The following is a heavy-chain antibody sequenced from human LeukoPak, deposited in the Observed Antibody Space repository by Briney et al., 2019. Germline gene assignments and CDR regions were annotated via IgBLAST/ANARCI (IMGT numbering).Heavy chain of an antibody. CDR2: IRQDGSQK. Sequence: SGGSLRLSCAASGLTFADYTMHWVRQAPGKGLEWVATIRQDGSQKYYVDSVKGRFTISRDNAKNSLYLQMNSLRAEDMAVYYCARGPLLWFGELLYPPDVWGKGTTVTISS. CDR1: GLTFADYT. D-gene: IGHD3-10*01. CDR3: ARGPLLWFGELLYPPDV. V-gene: IGHV3-7*01. J-gene: IGHJ6*04.